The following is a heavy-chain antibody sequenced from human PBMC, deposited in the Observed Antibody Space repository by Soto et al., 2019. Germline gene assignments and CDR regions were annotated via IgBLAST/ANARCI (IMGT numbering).Heavy chain of an antibody. CDR3: ARGRGDYYDSSGSSFPSFYYHYYRLAF. V-gene: IGHV1-69*13. Sequence: SVKVSCKASGGTFSSYAISWVRRAPGQGLEWMGGIIPIFGTANYAQKFQGRVTITADESTSTAYMELSSLRSEDTAVYYCARGRGDYYDSSGSSFPSFYYHYYRLAFCGQGSTVPVSS. CDR1: GGTFSSYA. D-gene: IGHD3-22*01. J-gene: IGHJ6*02. CDR2: IIPIFGTA.